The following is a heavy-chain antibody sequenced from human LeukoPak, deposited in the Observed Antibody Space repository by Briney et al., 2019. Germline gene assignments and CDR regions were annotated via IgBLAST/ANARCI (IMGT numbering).Heavy chain of an antibody. Sequence: PGGSLRLSCAASGFTFNNAWMNWVRQAPGKGLEWVSSISSSSSYIYYADSVKGRFTISRDNAKNSLYLQMNSLRAEDTAVYYCARKYDPFDYWGQGTLVTVSS. D-gene: IGHD3-3*01. CDR3: ARKYDPFDY. CDR1: GFTFNNAW. V-gene: IGHV3-21*01. CDR2: ISSSSSYI. J-gene: IGHJ4*02.